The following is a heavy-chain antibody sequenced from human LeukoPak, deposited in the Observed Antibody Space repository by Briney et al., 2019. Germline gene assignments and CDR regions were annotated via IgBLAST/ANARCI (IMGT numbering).Heavy chain of an antibody. CDR2: ISGSGTST. J-gene: IGHJ4*02. D-gene: IGHD3-22*01. CDR3: EGTYYYDSSDDY. Sequence: GGSLRLSCAASGFTFRSYAMSWVRQAPGKGLEWALAISGSGTSTYYADSVKGRFTISRDKSKNTLYLQMNSLRAEDTAVYYCEGTYYYDSSDDYWGQGTLVTVSS. CDR1: GFTFRSYA. V-gene: IGHV3-23*01.